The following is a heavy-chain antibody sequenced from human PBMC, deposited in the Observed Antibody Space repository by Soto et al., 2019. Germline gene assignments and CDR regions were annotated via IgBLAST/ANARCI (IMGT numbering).Heavy chain of an antibody. CDR2: LSSSGGTT. J-gene: IGHJ4*02. CDR3: ARVSGIILPNY. D-gene: IGHD3-10*01. V-gene: IGHV3-23*01. CDR1: GFAFSSFD. Sequence: EVQLLESGGDLVQPGGSLRLSCVASGFAFSSFDLSWVRQAPGKGLEWVSGLSSSGGTTYYADSVKGRFTVSRDNSKNTLYLQMDSLGLDDTGVYYCARVSGIILPNYWGQGTRVTVSS.